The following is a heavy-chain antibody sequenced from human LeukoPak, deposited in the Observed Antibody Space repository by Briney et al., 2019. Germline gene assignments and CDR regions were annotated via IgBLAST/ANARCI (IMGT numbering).Heavy chain of an antibody. V-gene: IGHV4-39*01. Sequence: PSETLSLTCTVSGGSISSSSYYWGWLRQSPGKGLEWIGNIYYSGSTSYNPSLKSRVTISIDTSKNQFSLKLSSVTAADTAVYYCAGSIPGQFLSSGYWGQGILVTVSS. CDR3: AGSIPGQFLSSGY. J-gene: IGHJ4*02. CDR2: IYYSGST. D-gene: IGHD3-10*01. CDR1: GGSISSSSYY.